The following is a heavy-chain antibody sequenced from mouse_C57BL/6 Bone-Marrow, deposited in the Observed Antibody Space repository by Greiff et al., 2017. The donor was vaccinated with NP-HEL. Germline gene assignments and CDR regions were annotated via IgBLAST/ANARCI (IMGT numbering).Heavy chain of an antibody. J-gene: IGHJ3*01. CDR2: IDPENGDT. D-gene: IGHD1-1*01. Sequence: EVKLVESGAELVRPGASVKLSCTASGFNIKDDYMHWVKQRPEQGLEWIGWIDPENGDTEYASKFQGKATITADTSSSTAYLQRSSLTSEDTAVYYCTTGYYNSSHAWFAYWGHGTLVTVSA. CDR1: GFNIKDDY. V-gene: IGHV14-4*01. CDR3: TTGYYNSSHAWFAY.